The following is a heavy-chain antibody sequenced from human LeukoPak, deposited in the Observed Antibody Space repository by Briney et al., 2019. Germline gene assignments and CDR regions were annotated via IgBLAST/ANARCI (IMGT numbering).Heavy chain of an antibody. V-gene: IGHV4-61*02. J-gene: IGHJ4*02. CDR1: GGSISSGSFY. CDR2: IYTSGIT. Sequence: SQTLSLTCTVSGGSISSGSFYWSWIRQPAGKGLEWIGRIYTSGITNYNPSLKSRVTMSVDTSKNQFSLKMNSLTAADTAVYFCARFVWGYRMVGGEDYWGQGALVTVSS. D-gene: IGHD1-26*01. CDR3: ARFVWGYRMVGGEDY.